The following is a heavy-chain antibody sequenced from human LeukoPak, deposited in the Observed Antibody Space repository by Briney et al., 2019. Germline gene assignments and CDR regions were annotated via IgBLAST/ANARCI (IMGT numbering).Heavy chain of an antibody. CDR2: IKSDGSST. CDR1: GFTFSIYS. Sequence: GGSLRLSCAASGFTFSIYSMHWVRHAPGKGLVWVSRIKSDGSSTSYADSVKGRFTISRDNAKNTLYLQMDSLRVEDTAVYYCAKSDWFDPWGQGTLVTVSS. CDR3: AKSDWFDP. J-gene: IGHJ5*02. V-gene: IGHV3-74*01.